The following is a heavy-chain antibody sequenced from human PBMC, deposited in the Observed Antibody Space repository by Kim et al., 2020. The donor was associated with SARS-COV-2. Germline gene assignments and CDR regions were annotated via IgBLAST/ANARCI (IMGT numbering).Heavy chain of an antibody. Sequence: GGSLRLSCAASGFTFSSYAMLWVRQAPGKGLEWVAVISYDGSNKYYADSVKGRFTISRDNSKNTLYLQMNSLRAEDTAVYYCARDREYYDILTGYLRGGGIYYYYGMDVWGQGTTVTVSS. J-gene: IGHJ6*02. CDR2: ISYDGSNK. V-gene: IGHV3-30*04. D-gene: IGHD3-9*01. CDR1: GFTFSSYA. CDR3: ARDREYYDILTGYLRGGGIYYYYGMDV.